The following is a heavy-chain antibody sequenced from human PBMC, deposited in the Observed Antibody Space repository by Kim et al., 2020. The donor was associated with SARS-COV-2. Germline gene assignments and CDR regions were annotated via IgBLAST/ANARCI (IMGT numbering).Heavy chain of an antibody. D-gene: IGHD3-22*01. J-gene: IGHJ4*02. CDR1: GFTFSSYG. Sequence: GGSLRLSCAASGFTFSSYGMHWVRQAPGKGLEWVAVISYDGSNKYYADSVKGRFTISRDNSKNTLYLQMNSLRAEDTAVYYCAKEKSWGYYYDSRERYYFDYWGQGTLVTVSS. V-gene: IGHV3-30*18. CDR2: ISYDGSNK. CDR3: AKEKSWGYYYDSRERYYFDY.